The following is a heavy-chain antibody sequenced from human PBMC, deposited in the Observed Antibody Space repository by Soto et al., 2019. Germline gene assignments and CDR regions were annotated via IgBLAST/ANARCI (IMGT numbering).Heavy chain of an antibody. CDR1: GGTFSSYA. CDR3: ARDLTYSSSPTLDY. Sequence: QVQLVQSGAEVKKPGSSVKVSCKASGGTFSSYAISWVRQAPGQGLEGMGGIIPIFGTANYAQKFQGRVTITADNSTSTAYMELSSLRSEDTAVYYCARDLTYSSSPTLDYWGQGTLVTVSS. J-gene: IGHJ4*02. D-gene: IGHD6-6*01. CDR2: IIPIFGTA. V-gene: IGHV1-69*06.